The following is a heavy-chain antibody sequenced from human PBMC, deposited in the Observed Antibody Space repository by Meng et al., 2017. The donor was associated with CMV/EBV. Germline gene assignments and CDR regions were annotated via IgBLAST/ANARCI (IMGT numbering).Heavy chain of an antibody. D-gene: IGHD5-18*01. CDR2: ISYDGSNK. V-gene: IGHV3-30*19. CDR1: GFTFSSYG. J-gene: IGHJ4*02. Sequence: LTGAASGFTFSSYGMHWVRQAPGKGLEWVAVISYDGSNKYYADSVKGRFTISRDNSKNTLYLQMNSLRAEDTAVYYCAREHTAMVTWGLLDYWGQGTLVTVSS. CDR3: AREHTAMVTWGLLDY.